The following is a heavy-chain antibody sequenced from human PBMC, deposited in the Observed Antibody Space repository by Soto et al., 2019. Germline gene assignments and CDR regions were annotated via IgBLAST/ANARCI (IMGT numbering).Heavy chain of an antibody. J-gene: IGHJ4*02. CDR3: AKKQLTPYSLLRPFDY. CDR2: ISGSGGST. CDR1: GFTFSSYA. V-gene: IGHV3-23*01. Sequence: GGSLRLSCAASGFTFSSYAMSWVRQAPGKGLEWVSAISGSGGSTYYADSVKGRLTISRDNSKNTLYLQMNSLRAEETAVYYCAKKQLTPYSLLRPFDYWGQGTLVTVSS. D-gene: IGHD1-1*01.